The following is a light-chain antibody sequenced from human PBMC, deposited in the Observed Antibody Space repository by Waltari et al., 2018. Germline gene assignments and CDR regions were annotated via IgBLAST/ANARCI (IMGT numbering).Light chain of an antibody. V-gene: IGLV2-11*01. J-gene: IGLJ2*01. Sequence: QSALTQPRSVSGSPGQSVTLSCTGTSSHVGGYDYVSWYQQHPGKAPKLIISNVDKPPSGVSDRFSGSKSGNTASLTISGLQIDDEATYYCCSFAGNYTLLFGGGTNLTVL. CDR3: CSFAGNYTLL. CDR1: SSHVGGYDY. CDR2: NVD.